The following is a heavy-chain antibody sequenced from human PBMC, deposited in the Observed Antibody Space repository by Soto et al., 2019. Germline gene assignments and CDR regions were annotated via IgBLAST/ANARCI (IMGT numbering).Heavy chain of an antibody. V-gene: IGHV4-59*12. CDR3: ARDRERGYSYGYFDY. Sequence: SETLSLTCTVSGGSISSYYWSWIRQPPGKGLEWIGYIYYSGSTNYNPSLKSRVTISVDTSKNQFPLKLSSVTAADTAVYYCARDRERGYSYGYFDYWGQGTLVTVS. D-gene: IGHD5-18*01. J-gene: IGHJ4*02. CDR2: IYYSGST. CDR1: GGSISSYY.